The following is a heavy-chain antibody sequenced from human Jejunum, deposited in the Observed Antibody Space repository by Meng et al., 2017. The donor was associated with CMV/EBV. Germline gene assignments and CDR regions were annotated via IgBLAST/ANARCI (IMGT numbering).Heavy chain of an antibody. V-gene: IGHV3-30*02. D-gene: IGHD2-15*01. CDR3: AKERGSGGNGYGMDV. CDR2: ARYDGLND. CDR1: FTSRRQA. J-gene: IGHJ6*02. Sequence: FTSRRQALHWAPQAPREGVAWMAFARYDGLNDRYAGSVKGTFAMSKDFSTHTVYLQMDGLAVEDTAVYYCAKERGSGGNGYGMDVWGQGTTVTVSS.